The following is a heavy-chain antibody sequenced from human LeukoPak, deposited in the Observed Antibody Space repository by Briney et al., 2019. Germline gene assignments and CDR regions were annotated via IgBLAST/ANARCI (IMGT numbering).Heavy chain of an antibody. J-gene: IGHJ4*02. Sequence: PGGSLRLSCAASGFTFSRNSVNWVRQAPGKGLEWVSYISTGGAMTYYADSVKGRFTISRDNSKNTLYLQMNNLRAEDTAVYYCAKDSYGSGRTGVFDYWGQGTLVTVSS. CDR1: GFTFSRNS. CDR3: AKDSYGSGRTGVFDY. CDR2: ISTGGAMT. D-gene: IGHD3-10*01. V-gene: IGHV3-23*01.